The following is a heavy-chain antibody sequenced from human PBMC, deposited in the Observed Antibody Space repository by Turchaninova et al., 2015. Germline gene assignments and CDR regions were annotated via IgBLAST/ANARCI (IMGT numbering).Heavy chain of an antibody. D-gene: IGHD1-26*01. J-gene: IGHJ4*02. Sequence: EVQLVESGGGLVQPGGSVRLACAASGFTFSSYAMSRVRQATGKGLELVSMSSGSGDSTYYADSVKGRFTIFRDNAENTLYLQMNTLRADDTAVYYCAKGKSGSYLYYFDYWGQGTPVTVSS. CDR2: SSGSGDST. CDR3: AKGKSGSYLYYFDY. V-gene: IGHV3-23*04. CDR1: GFTFSSYA.